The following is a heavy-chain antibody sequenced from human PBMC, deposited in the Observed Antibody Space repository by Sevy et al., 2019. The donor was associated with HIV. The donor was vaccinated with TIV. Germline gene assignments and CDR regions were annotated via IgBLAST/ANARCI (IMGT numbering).Heavy chain of an antibody. J-gene: IGHJ4*02. CDR2: ISFSSNYI. CDR3: ARGHSSIWPYFDY. V-gene: IGHV3-21*01. CDR1: GFTFSTYT. Sequence: GGSLRLSCAASGFTFSTYTMNWVRQAPGKALQWVSFISFSSNYIFFADSMKGRFTISRDNAKNSLYLQMNSLRAEDTAVYYCARGHSSIWPYFDYWGQGTLVTVSS. D-gene: IGHD6-13*01.